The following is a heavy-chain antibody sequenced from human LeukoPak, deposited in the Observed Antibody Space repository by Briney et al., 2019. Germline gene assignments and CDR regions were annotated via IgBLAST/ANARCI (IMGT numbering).Heavy chain of an antibody. Sequence: GGSLRLSCAASGFTFSRYWMSWVRQAPGKGLEWVANIKEDGSDKYYVDSVKGRFTISRDNSKNSLYLQMNSLRAEDTAVYYCAKGRGWEASYYYYYTDVWGKGTTVTISS. V-gene: IGHV3-7*01. J-gene: IGHJ6*03. CDR3: AKGRGWEASYYYYYTDV. D-gene: IGHD1-26*01. CDR2: IKEDGSDK. CDR1: GFTFSRYW.